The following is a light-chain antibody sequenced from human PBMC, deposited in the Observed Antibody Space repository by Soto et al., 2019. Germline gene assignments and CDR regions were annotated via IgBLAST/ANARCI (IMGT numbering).Light chain of an antibody. CDR2: DAS. CDR1: QSVSSY. Sequence: IVLTKSPSTLSLSPGERATLSCRASQSVSSYLAWYQQKPGQAPRLLIYDASNRATGIPARFSGSGSRTDFTLTIIGLQSEDFAVYYCQQYNNWPQTFGQGTKVDIK. CDR3: QQYNNWPQT. V-gene: IGKV3-11*01. J-gene: IGKJ1*01.